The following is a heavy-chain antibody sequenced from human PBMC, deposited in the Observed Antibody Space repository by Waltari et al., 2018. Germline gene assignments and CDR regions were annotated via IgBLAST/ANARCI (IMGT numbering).Heavy chain of an antibody. V-gene: IGHV1-69-2*01. Sequence: EVQLVQSGAEVKKHGANVKISCKDSGYTFTDYYKHWEQQAPGKGLEWMGRVDPEDGETIYAEKFQCRVTITADTSTDTAYMELSSLRSEDTAVYYCATGYCSGGSCYLFDYWGQGTLVTVSS. D-gene: IGHD2-15*01. CDR2: VDPEDGET. J-gene: IGHJ4*02. CDR3: ATGYCSGGSCYLFDY. CDR1: GYTFTDYY.